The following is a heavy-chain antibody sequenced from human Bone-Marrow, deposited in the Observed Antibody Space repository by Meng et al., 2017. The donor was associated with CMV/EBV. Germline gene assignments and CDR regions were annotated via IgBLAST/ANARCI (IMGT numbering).Heavy chain of an antibody. Sequence: SVKVSCKASGGTFSSYTINWVRQAPGQGLEWMGRIIPILGIANYAQKFQGRVTITADTSTSTAYMELNSLRSEDTAVYYCATSAVVVAAAVYYNGMDVWGQGTTVTVSS. CDR1: GGTFSSYT. D-gene: IGHD2-2*01. J-gene: IGHJ6*02. CDR2: IIPILGIA. V-gene: IGHV1-69*02. CDR3: ATSAVVVAAAVYYNGMDV.